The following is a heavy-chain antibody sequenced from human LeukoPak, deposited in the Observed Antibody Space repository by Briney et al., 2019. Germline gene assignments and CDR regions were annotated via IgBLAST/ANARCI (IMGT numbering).Heavy chain of an antibody. V-gene: IGHV1-2*02. D-gene: IGHD3-10*01. CDR3: ARIGYYYGSGSYYDFDY. CDR1: GYTFTGCY. CDR2: INPNSGGT. Sequence: ASVKVSCKASGYTFTGCYMHWVRQAPGQGLEWMGWINPNSGGTNYAQKFQGRVTMTRDTSISTAYMELSRLRSDDTAVYYCARIGYYYGSGSYYDFDYWGQGTLVTVSS. J-gene: IGHJ4*02.